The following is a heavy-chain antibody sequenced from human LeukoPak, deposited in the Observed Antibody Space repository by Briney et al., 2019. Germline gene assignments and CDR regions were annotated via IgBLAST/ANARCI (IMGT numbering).Heavy chain of an antibody. J-gene: IGHJ5*02. Sequence: GASVKVSCKASGYTFTGYYTHWVRQAPGQGLERMGWINPNSGGTNYAQKFQGRVTMTRDTSISTAYMELSRLRSDDTAVYYCARAGRYCSSTSCHMVWFDPWGQGTLVTVSS. CDR2: INPNSGGT. CDR1: GYTFTGYY. CDR3: ARAGRYCSSTSCHMVWFDP. V-gene: IGHV1-2*02. D-gene: IGHD2-2*01.